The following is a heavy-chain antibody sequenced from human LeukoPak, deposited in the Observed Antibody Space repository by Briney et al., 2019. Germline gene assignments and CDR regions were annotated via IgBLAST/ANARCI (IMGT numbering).Heavy chain of an antibody. V-gene: IGHV4-34*01. CDR1: GGSFSGYY. CDR3: ARGEVEDEVDTAMVTFYYYYYMDV. CDR2: INHSGST. D-gene: IGHD5-18*01. Sequence: SETLSLTCAVYGGSFSGYYWSWIRQPPGKGLEWIGEINHSGSTNYNPSLKSRVTISVDTSKNQFSLKLSSVTAADTAVYYCARGEVEDEVDTAMVTFYYYYYMDVWGKGTTVTISS. J-gene: IGHJ6*03.